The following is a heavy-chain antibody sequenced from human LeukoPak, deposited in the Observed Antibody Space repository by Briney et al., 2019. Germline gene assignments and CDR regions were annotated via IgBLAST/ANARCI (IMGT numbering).Heavy chain of an antibody. J-gene: IGHJ5*02. V-gene: IGHV4-59*05. Sequence: SETLSLTCTVSGGSLNSYYWSWIRQPPGKGLEWIGSIYYSGSTYYNPSLKSRVTISVDTSKNQFSLKLSSVTAADTAVYYCARRYYYDSSGYFRHNWFDPWGQGTLVTVSS. CDR3: ARRYYYDSSGYFRHNWFDP. CDR2: IYYSGST. D-gene: IGHD3-22*01. CDR1: GGSLNSYY.